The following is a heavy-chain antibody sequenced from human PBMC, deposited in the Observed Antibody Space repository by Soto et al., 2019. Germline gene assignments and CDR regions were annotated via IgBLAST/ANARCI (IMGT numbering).Heavy chain of an antibody. CDR1: GFTFSSYA. Sequence: GGSLRLSCAASGFTFSSYAMHWVRQAPGKGLEWVAVISYDGSNKYYADSVKGRFTISRDNSKNTLYLQMNSLRAEDTAVYYCARVGQLWPTTHNYYYYGMDVWGQGTTVTVSS. CDR3: ARVGQLWPTTHNYYYYGMDV. CDR2: ISYDGSNK. V-gene: IGHV3-30-3*01. D-gene: IGHD5-18*01. J-gene: IGHJ6*02.